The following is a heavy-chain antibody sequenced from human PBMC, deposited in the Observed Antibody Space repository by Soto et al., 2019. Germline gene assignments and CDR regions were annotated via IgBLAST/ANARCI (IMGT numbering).Heavy chain of an antibody. Sequence: SVKVSCKAAGGTFSSYAISWVRQAPGQGLEWMGGIIPIFGTANYAQKFQGRVTITADESTSTAYMELSSLRSEDTAVYYCARDLTYSSSWSEYNWFDPWGQGTQVTVSS. CDR2: IIPIFGTA. CDR1: GGTFSSYA. V-gene: IGHV1-69*13. CDR3: ARDLTYSSSWSEYNWFDP. J-gene: IGHJ5*02. D-gene: IGHD6-13*01.